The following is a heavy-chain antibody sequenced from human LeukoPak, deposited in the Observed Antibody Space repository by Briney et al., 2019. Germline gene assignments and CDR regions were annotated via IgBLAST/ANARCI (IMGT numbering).Heavy chain of an antibody. CDR1: GFTFSSYW. V-gene: IGHV3-7*01. J-gene: IGHJ4*02. CDR2: IKQDGSEK. Sequence: GGSLRLSCAASGFTFSSYWMAWVRQAPGKGLEWVATIKQDGSEKYYVDSVKGRFTISRDNAKNSLYLQMNSLRAEDTAVYYCARSNYYDSSDLPRYFDYWGQGTLVTVSS. D-gene: IGHD3-22*01. CDR3: ARSNYYDSSDLPRYFDY.